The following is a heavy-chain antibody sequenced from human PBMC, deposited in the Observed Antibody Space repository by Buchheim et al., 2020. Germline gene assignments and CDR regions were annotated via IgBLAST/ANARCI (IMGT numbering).Heavy chain of an antibody. Sequence: EVQLVQSGAEVKKPGESLRISCKGSGYSFTSYWISWVRQMPGKGLEWMGRIDPSDSYTNYSPSFQGHVTISADKSISTAYPQWSSLKASDTAMYYCARHRMLRLDYYYYGMDVWGQGTT. CDR3: ARHRMLRLDYYYYGMDV. D-gene: IGHD1-14*01. CDR1: GYSFTSYW. V-gene: IGHV5-10-1*01. J-gene: IGHJ6*02. CDR2: IDPSDSYT.